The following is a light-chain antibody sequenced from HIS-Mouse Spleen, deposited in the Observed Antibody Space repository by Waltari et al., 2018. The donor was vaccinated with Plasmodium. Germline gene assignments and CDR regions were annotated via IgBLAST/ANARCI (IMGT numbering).Light chain of an antibody. V-gene: IGLV3-9*01. Sequence: SYELTQPLSVSVALGQTARITCGGNNIGSKNVHWYQQTPGQAPVLVIYRDSNRPSGIPGRFSGSNSGNTATLTISRAQAGDEADYYCQVWDSSTVFGGGTKLTVL. J-gene: IGLJ3*02. CDR1: NIGSKN. CDR3: QVWDSSTV. CDR2: RDS.